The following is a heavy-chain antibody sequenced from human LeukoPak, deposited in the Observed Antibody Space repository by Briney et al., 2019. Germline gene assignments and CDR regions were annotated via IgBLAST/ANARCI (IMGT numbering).Heavy chain of an antibody. V-gene: IGHV4-59*01. CDR1: GGSISGYY. Sequence: NPSETLSLTCTVSGGSISGYYLSWIRQPPGKGLEWVAYIYYSGSANYNPSLKSRVTISVDTSKNQFSLKLTSVTAADTAVYYCARGAGYFQEWGQGTLVTVSS. CDR2: IYYSGSA. J-gene: IGHJ1*01. CDR3: ARGAGYFQE.